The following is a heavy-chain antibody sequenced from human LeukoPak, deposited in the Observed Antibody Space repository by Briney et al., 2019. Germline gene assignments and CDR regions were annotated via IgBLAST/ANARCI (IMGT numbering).Heavy chain of an antibody. Sequence: GRSLRLSCAASGFTFSSYGMHWVRQAPGKGLEWVAVIWYDGSNKYYADSVKGRFTISRDNSKNTLYLQMNSLRAEDTAVYYCARGRPYYDILTGYYNRALDYWGQGTLVTVSS. CDR3: ARGRPYYDILTGYYNRALDY. D-gene: IGHD3-9*01. CDR1: GFTFSSYG. CDR2: IWYDGSNK. V-gene: IGHV3-33*01. J-gene: IGHJ4*02.